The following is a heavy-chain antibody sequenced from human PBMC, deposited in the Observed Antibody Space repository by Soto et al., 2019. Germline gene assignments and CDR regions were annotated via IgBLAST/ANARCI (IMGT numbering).Heavy chain of an antibody. D-gene: IGHD3-3*01. CDR2: IYYSGST. V-gene: IGHV4-59*01. Sequence: PSETLSLTCTVSGGSISSYYWSWIRQPPGKGLEWIGYIYYSGSTNYHPSLKSRGTISVDTSKNQFSLKLSSVTAADTAVYYCARGNFWSGYYYYYGMDVWGQGTTVTVSS. CDR1: GGSISSYY. J-gene: IGHJ6*02. CDR3: ARGNFWSGYYYYYGMDV.